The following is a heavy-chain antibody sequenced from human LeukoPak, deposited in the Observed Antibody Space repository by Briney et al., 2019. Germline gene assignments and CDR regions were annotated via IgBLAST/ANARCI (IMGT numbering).Heavy chain of an antibody. Sequence: SETLSLTCTVSGDSVSSNALYWGWVRQPPGRGLEWIGTIYYSGTTYYNPSLKSRVTISVDTSKNQFSLTVYSVTAADTAVYYCASTGTNVRYYFDSWGQGTLVTVSS. J-gene: IGHJ4*02. CDR1: GDSVSSNALY. V-gene: IGHV4-39*07. CDR3: ASTGTNVRYYFDS. D-gene: IGHD1-7*01. CDR2: IYYSGTT.